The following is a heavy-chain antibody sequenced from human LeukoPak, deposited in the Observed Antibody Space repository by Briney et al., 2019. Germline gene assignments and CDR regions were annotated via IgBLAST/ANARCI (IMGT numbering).Heavy chain of an antibody. CDR1: GVMFPSYW. J-gene: IGHJ5*02. Sequence: GGSLRLSCAASGVMFPSYWMTWVRQAPGKGLEWVANIKQDGSEKYYVDSVKGRFTISRDNSKHTLFLQMNSLRADDTAVYYCARDDWGFGPWGQGTLVTVSS. CDR2: IKQDGSEK. CDR3: ARDDWGFGP. V-gene: IGHV3-7*01. D-gene: IGHD3-9*01.